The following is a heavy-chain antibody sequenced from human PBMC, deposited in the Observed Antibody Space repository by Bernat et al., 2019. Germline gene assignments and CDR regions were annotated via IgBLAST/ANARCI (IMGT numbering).Heavy chain of an antibody. CDR2: ISSSGSTI. Sequence: VQLVESGGGLVQPGGSLRLSCAASRFTFSIYEMNWVRQAPGKGLEWVSYISSSGSTIYYADSVKGRFTISRDNAENSLYLQMNSLRAEDTAIYYCARHQYAGYDRPFDYWGQGTLVTVSS. CDR3: ARHQYAGYDRPFDY. V-gene: IGHV3-48*03. D-gene: IGHD5-12*01. J-gene: IGHJ4*02. CDR1: RFTFSIYE.